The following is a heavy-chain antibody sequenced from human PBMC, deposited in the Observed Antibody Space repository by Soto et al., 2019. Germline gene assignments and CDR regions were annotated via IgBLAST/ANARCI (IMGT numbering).Heavy chain of an antibody. Sequence: QVQLQESGPGLVKPSETLSLTCTVSGGSISSYYWSWIRQPPGKGLEWIGYIYYSGSTNYNPSLMSQVNISVDTSQNQFSLKLSSVTAADTAVYYCARLRHDFDYWGQGTLVTVSS. CDR1: GGSISSYY. V-gene: IGHV4-59*08. CDR2: IYYSGST. CDR3: ARLRHDFDY. J-gene: IGHJ4*02.